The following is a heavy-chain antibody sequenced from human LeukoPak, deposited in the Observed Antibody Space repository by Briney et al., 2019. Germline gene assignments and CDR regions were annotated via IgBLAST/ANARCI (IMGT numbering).Heavy chain of an antibody. D-gene: IGHD6-19*01. CDR3: ARGYSSGWSGRCYFDY. J-gene: IGHJ4*02. V-gene: IGHV4-59*06. CDR2: IYYSGST. Sequence: KASETLSLTCTVSGGSISSYYWSWIRQPPGKGLEWIGYIYYSGSTYYNPSLKSRVTISVDTSKNQFSLKLSSVTAADTAVYYCARGYSSGWSGRCYFDYWGQGTLVTVSS. CDR1: GGSISSYY.